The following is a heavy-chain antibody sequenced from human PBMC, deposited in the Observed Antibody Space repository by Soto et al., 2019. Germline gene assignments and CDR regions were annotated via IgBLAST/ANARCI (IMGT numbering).Heavy chain of an antibody. CDR1: GFTFSDYY. Sequence: PGGSLRLSSAGSGFTFSDYYMTWIRQAPGKGLEWVSYINTLSSAIYYADSVKGRFTISRDNAKNSLYLQMNSLRAEDTAVYYCARRLQWQLRPLDSWGRGTLVTVSS. D-gene: IGHD6-19*01. J-gene: IGHJ4*02. CDR2: INTLSSAI. CDR3: ARRLQWQLRPLDS. V-gene: IGHV3-11*01.